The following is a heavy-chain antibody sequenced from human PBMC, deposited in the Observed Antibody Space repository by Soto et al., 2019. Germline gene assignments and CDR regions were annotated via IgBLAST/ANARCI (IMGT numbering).Heavy chain of an antibody. CDR2: ISSSSSTI. Sequence: EVQLVESGGGLVQPGGSLRLSCAASGFTFSSYSMNWVRQAPGKGLEWVSYISSSSSTIYYADSVKGRFTISRDNAKKTLYLHMNNLRAEDTAVYYCASRYYGDYPDYYYGMDVWGQGTTVTVSS. CDR1: GFTFSSYS. V-gene: IGHV3-48*01. D-gene: IGHD4-17*01. J-gene: IGHJ6*02. CDR3: ASRYYGDYPDYYYGMDV.